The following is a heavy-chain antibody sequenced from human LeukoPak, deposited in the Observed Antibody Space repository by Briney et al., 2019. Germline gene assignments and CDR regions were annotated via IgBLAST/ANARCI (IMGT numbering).Heavy chain of an antibody. CDR2: ISHSWST. CDR3: ARPSYCGGDCYSGGWFDP. CDR1: GYSISSDYY. J-gene: IGHJ5*02. D-gene: IGHD2-21*02. Sequence: PSETLSLTCTVSGYSISSDYYWGWIRQPPGKGLEWIGSISHSWSTYYNPSLKSRVTISVDTSKNQFSLKLSSVTAADTAVYYCARPSYCGGDCYSGGWFDPWGQGTLVTVSS. V-gene: IGHV4-38-2*02.